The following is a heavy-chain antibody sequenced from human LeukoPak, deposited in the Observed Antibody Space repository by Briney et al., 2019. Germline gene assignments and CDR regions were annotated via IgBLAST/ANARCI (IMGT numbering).Heavy chain of an antibody. D-gene: IGHD5-12*01. CDR1: GFTFTTYA. Sequence: QPGGSLRLSCAASGFTFTTYAMSWVRQAPGKGLEWVSAISNTGDSTYHADSVKGRFTISRDNSKNTLSLQMNSLRAEDTAVYYCAKDNDPRAYSAYDSYDYWGQGTLVTVSS. V-gene: IGHV3-23*01. CDR3: AKDNDPRAYSAYDSYDY. CDR2: ISNTGDST. J-gene: IGHJ4*02.